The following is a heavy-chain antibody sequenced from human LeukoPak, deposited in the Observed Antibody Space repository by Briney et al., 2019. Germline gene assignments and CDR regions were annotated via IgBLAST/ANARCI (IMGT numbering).Heavy chain of an antibody. J-gene: IGHJ4*02. CDR1: GGSFSGYY. Sequence: SETLSLTCAVYGGSFSGYYWSWIRQPPGKGLEWIGEINHSGSTNYNPSLKSRVTISVDTSKNQFSLNLNSLTAADTAVYYCARDGPMSSYAYYFDYWGQGTLVTVSS. CDR2: INHSGST. V-gene: IGHV4-34*01. CDR3: ARDGPMSSYAYYFDY. D-gene: IGHD6-19*01.